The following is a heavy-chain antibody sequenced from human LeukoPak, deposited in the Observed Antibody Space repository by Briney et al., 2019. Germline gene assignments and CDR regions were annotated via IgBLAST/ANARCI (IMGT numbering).Heavy chain of an antibody. Sequence: ASETLSLTCAVYGGSFSGYYWSWIRQPPGKGLEWIGEITHSGSTNYNPSLKSRVTISVDTSKNQFSLKLSSVTAADTAVYYCARGSSWYLYNWFDPWGQGTLVTVSS. D-gene: IGHD6-13*01. J-gene: IGHJ5*02. V-gene: IGHV4-34*01. CDR3: ARGSSWYLYNWFDP. CDR1: GGSFSGYY. CDR2: ITHSGST.